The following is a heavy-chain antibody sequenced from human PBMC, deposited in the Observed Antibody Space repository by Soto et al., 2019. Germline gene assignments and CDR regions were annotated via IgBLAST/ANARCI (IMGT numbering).Heavy chain of an antibody. D-gene: IGHD2-2*01. CDR3: ARVHIVVVPAAELYGMDV. V-gene: IGHV4-38-2*01. CDR1: GYSISSGYY. J-gene: IGHJ6*02. Sequence: SETLSLTCAVSGYSISSGYYWGWIRQPPGKGLEWIGSIYHSGSTYYNPSLKSRVTISVDTSKNQFSLKLSSVTAADTAVYYCARVHIVVVPAAELYGMDVWGQGTTVTVSS. CDR2: IYHSGST.